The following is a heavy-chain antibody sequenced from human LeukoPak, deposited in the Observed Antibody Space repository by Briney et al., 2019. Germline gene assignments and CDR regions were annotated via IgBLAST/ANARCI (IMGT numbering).Heavy chain of an antibody. V-gene: IGHV4-4*07. CDR3: ARDGREYKWNYDY. J-gene: IGHJ4*02. D-gene: IGHD1-7*01. CDR1: GGSISSYY. CDR2: IYTSGST. Sequence: SETLSLTCTVSGGSISSYYWSWLRQPAGKGLEWIGRIYTSGSTIYSRSLKSRVTMSVDTSKNQFAPKRSSVAVPDPAGYFLARDGREYKWNYDYWGEGTLLSVS.